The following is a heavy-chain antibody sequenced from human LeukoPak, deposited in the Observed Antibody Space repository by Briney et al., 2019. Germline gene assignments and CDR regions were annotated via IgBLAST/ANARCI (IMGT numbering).Heavy chain of an antibody. V-gene: IGHV1-2*02. D-gene: IGHD2-21*01. J-gene: IGHJ5*02. CDR3: ARADRLDGGPYLIGP. Sequence: ASVKVSCKTSGYSFSDYYMHWVRQAPGQGLEGTGWINPNSGGTSSAQKFQGRVTMTRDTSITTFYMEVNWLTSDDTAIYYCARADRLDGGPYLIGPWGQGTLVTVSS. CDR1: GYSFSDYY. CDR2: INPNSGGT.